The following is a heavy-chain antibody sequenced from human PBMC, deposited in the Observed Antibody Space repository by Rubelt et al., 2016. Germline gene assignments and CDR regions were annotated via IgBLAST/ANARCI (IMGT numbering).Heavy chain of an antibody. D-gene: IGHD5-24*01. J-gene: IGHJ3*02. Sequence: QVQLVQSGAEVKKPGASVKVSCKASGYTFTSYGISWVRQAPGQGLEWMGWISAYNGNTNYAPKLKGRVTMTTDTSRSTAYRGLRSLRSDDTAVYYCARRDGYNWDDAFDIWGQGTMVTVSS. V-gene: IGHV1-18*01. CDR1: GYTFTSYG. CDR2: ISAYNGNT. CDR3: ARRDGYNWDDAFDI.